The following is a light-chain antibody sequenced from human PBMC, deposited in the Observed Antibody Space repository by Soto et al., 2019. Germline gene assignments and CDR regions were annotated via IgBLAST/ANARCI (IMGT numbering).Light chain of an antibody. V-gene: IGKV1-33*01. Sequence: DIQMTQSPPSLSASVGDRVMITCRASQDIRNHLQWYQQKPGKTPELLIYDVSNLQRGVPSRFSGDGSGTYFTLTISSLQPEDVATYYCQKYNSALTFGGGTKVEIK. CDR2: DVS. CDR3: QKYNSALT. CDR1: QDIRNH. J-gene: IGKJ4*01.